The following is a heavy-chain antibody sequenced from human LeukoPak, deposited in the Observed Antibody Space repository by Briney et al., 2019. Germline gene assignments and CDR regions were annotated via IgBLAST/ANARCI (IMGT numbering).Heavy chain of an antibody. V-gene: IGHV1-2*02. CDR3: ARDMVRGVKLADY. CDR2: INPNSGGT. Sequence: GASVKVSCKASGYTFTGYYMHWVRQAPGQGLEWMGWINPNSGGTNYAQKFQGGVTMTRDTSISTAYMEVSRLRSDDTAVYYCARDMVRGVKLADYWGQGTLVTVSS. D-gene: IGHD3-10*01. CDR1: GYTFTGYY. J-gene: IGHJ4*02.